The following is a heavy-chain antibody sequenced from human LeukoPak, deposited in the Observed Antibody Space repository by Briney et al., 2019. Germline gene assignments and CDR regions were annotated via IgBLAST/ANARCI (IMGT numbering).Heavy chain of an antibody. D-gene: IGHD2-21*02. CDR3: ARDAPNCGGDCYPDY. Sequence: SSETLSLTCVVYGGSLSGYYWSGIRQPPGKGLEWIGEINHSGSTNYNPSLKSRVTISVDTSKNQFSLKLSSVTAADTAVYYCARDAPNCGGDCYPDYWGQGTLVTVSS. J-gene: IGHJ4*02. CDR2: INHSGST. V-gene: IGHV4-34*01. CDR1: GGSLSGYY.